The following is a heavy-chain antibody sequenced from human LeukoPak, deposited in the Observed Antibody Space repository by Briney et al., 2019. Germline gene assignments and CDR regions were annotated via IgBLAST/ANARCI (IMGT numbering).Heavy chain of an antibody. J-gene: IGHJ4*02. CDR2: ISYDGSNK. CDR1: GFTFSSYG. V-gene: IGHV3-30*03. CDR3: ARGWRYLDS. D-gene: IGHD5-24*01. Sequence: GGSLRLSCAASGFTFSSYGMHWVRQAPGKGLEWVAVISYDGSNKYYADSVKGRFTISRDNSKNTLYLQMNSLRAEDTAVYYCARGWRYLDSWGQGTLVTVSS.